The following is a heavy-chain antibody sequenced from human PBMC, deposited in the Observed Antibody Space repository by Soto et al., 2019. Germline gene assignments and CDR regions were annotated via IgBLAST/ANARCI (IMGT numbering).Heavy chain of an antibody. J-gene: IGHJ5*02. V-gene: IGHV1-69*13. CDR1: GWTFSSYA. CDR3: AAYSSSSSGWFQP. CDR2: IIPIFGTT. Sequence: SVKVSCKACGWTFSSYAISWVRQAPGQGLEWMGGIIPIFGTTNYAQKFQGRVTITADESTSTAYMELSSLRSEDTAVYYCAAYSSSSSGWFQPWGQGTLVNVSS. D-gene: IGHD6-13*01.